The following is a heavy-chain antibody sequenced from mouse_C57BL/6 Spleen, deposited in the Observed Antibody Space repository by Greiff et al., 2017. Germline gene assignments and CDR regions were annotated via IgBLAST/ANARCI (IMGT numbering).Heavy chain of an antibody. V-gene: IGHV1-64*01. CDR3: ARGTDYYGSTYYAMDY. CDR1: GYTFTSYW. J-gene: IGHJ4*01. Sequence: QVQLKQPGAELVKPGASVKLSCKASGYTFTSYWMHWVKQRPGQGLEWIGMIHPNSGSTNYNEKFKSKATLTVDKSSSTAYMQLSSLTSEDSAVYYCARGTDYYGSTYYAMDYWGQGTSVTVSS. CDR2: IHPNSGST. D-gene: IGHD1-1*01.